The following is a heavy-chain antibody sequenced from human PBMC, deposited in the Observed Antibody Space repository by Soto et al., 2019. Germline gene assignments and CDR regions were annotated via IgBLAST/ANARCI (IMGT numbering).Heavy chain of an antibody. CDR2: INHSGST. V-gene: IGHV4-34*01. D-gene: IGHD2-2*01. CDR1: GGSFSGYY. CDR3: ARGVGRPALL. Sequence: QVQLQQWGAGLLKPSETLSLTCAVYGGSFSGYYWSWIRQPPGKGLEWIGEINHSGSTNYNPSLKSRVTISVDTSKNQFSLKPSSVTAADTAVYYCARGVGRPALLWGQGTMVTVSS. J-gene: IGHJ3*01.